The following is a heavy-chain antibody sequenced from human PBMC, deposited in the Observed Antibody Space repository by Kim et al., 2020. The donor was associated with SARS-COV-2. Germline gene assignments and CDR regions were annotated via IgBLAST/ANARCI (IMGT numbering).Heavy chain of an antibody. Sequence: SETLSLTCTVSGGSISSSSYYWGWIRQPPGKGLEWIGSIYYSGSTYYNPSLKSRVTISVDTSKNQFSLKLSSVTAADTAVYYCASFRFHQYYFDYWGQGTLVTVSS. CDR2: IYYSGST. D-gene: IGHD2-21*01. CDR1: GGSISSSSYY. V-gene: IGHV4-39*01. J-gene: IGHJ4*02. CDR3: ASFRFHQYYFDY.